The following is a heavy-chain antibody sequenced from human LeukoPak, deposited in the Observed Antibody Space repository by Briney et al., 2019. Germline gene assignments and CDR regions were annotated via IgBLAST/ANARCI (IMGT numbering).Heavy chain of an antibody. CDR1: GGTFSSYA. CDR3: AGAVIPRDRVTTFDY. D-gene: IGHD3-22*01. J-gene: IGHJ4*02. Sequence: ASVKVSCKASGGTFSSYAISWVRQAPGQGLEWMGGIIPIFGTANYAQKFQGRVTITADESTSTAYMELSSLRSEDTAVYYCAGAVIPRDRVTTFDYWGQGTLVTVSS. V-gene: IGHV1-69*13. CDR2: IIPIFGTA.